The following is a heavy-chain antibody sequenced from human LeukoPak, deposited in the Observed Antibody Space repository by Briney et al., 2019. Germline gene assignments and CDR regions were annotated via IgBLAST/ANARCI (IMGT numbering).Heavy chain of an antibody. CDR2: INHSGST. Sequence: SETLSLTCAVYGGSFSGYYWSWIRQPPGKGLEWIGEINHSGSTNYNPSLKSRVTISVDTSKNQFSLKLSSVTAADTAVYYCARRRHYYGSGSPFDYWGQGILVTVSS. CDR3: ARRRHYYGSGSPFDY. J-gene: IGHJ4*02. CDR1: GGSFSGYY. V-gene: IGHV4-34*01. D-gene: IGHD3-10*01.